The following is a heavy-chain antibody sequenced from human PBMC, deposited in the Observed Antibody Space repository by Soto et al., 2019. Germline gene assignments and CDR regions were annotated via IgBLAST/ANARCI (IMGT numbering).Heavy chain of an antibody. Sequence: GGSLRLSCAASGFTFGNYAMSWVRQTPGKGLEWVSSISGSGGHIYYTGSVKGRFTISRDNSKNILYLQMNNLRAEDTAVYYCAKGDNFDFWGTFNFFDPRGQRALVTVSS. J-gene: IGHJ5*02. V-gene: IGHV3-23*01. CDR1: GFTFGNYA. D-gene: IGHD3-3*01. CDR2: ISGSGGHI. CDR3: AKGDNFDFWGTFNFFDP.